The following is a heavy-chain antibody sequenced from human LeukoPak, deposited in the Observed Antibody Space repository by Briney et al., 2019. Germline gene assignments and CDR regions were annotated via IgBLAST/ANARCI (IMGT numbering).Heavy chain of an antibody. V-gene: IGHV3-7*01. CDR3: ARGGATTFGLWGNAFDI. J-gene: IGHJ3*02. D-gene: IGHD3-3*01. Sequence: GGSLRLSCAASGFTFNDYWMTWVRQAPGKGLEWVANIKQDGSEKYYVDSVKGRFTISRDNAKNSLYLQMNSLRAEDTAVYYCARGGATTFGLWGNAFDIWGQGTMVTVSS. CDR1: GFTFNDYW. CDR2: IKQDGSEK.